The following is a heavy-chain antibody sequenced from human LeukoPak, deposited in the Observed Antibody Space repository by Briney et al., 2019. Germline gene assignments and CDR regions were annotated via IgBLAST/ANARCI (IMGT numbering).Heavy chain of an antibody. D-gene: IGHD1/OR15-1a*01. CDR1: GGSFSGYY. CDR2: INHSGST. CDR3: ARDRHWTNDWVFDY. Sequence: PSETLSLTCAVYGGSFSGYYWSWIRQPPGKGLEWIGEINHSGSTNYNPSLKSRVTISLHTSKHQFSLNLSSVTAADTAVYYCARDRHWTNDWVFDYWGQGTLVTVSS. V-gene: IGHV4-34*01. J-gene: IGHJ4*02.